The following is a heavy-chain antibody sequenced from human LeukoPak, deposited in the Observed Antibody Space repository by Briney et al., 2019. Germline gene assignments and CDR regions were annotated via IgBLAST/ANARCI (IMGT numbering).Heavy chain of an antibody. Sequence: SETLSLTCTVSGGSISSGDYYWSWIRQPPGKGLEWIGYIYYSGSTYYNPSLKSRVTMSVDTSKNQFSLNLSSVTAADAAVYYCASSDYGDYEYFQHWGQGTLVTVSS. V-gene: IGHV4-30-4*01. J-gene: IGHJ1*01. CDR3: ASSDYGDYEYFQH. CDR1: GGSISSGDYY. CDR2: IYYSGST. D-gene: IGHD4-17*01.